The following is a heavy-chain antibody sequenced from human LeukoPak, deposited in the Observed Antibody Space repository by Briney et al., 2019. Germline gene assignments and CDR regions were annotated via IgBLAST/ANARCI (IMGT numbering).Heavy chain of an antibody. CDR2: IKQDGSEK. CDR3: AREGSGWLYYYYYMDV. V-gene: IGHV3-7*01. J-gene: IGHJ6*03. D-gene: IGHD6-19*01. Sequence: GGSLRLSCAASGFTFSSYWMSWVRQAPGKGLEWVANIKQDGSEKYYVDSVKGRFTISRDNAKNSLYLQMNSLRAEDTAVYYCAREGSGWLYYYYYMDVWGKGTTVTVSS. CDR1: GFTFSSYW.